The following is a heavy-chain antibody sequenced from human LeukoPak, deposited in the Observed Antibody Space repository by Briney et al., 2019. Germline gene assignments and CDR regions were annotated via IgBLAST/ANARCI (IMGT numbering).Heavy chain of an antibody. CDR2: LYYRGST. CDR1: GGSISSYY. CDR3: ARGWDGFLMDV. D-gene: IGHD5-24*01. Sequence: KPSQTLSLTRTVSGGSISSYYWRWMRQPPGKGLEWMVYLYYRGSTNHNPSPKSRVTISVDASKIQGSLKLSSVTAADTAVYYCARGWDGFLMDVWGKGTTVTVSS. J-gene: IGHJ6*03. V-gene: IGHV4-59*01.